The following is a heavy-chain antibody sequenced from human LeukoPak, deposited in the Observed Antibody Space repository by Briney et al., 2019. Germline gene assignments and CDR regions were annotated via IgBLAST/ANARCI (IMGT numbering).Heavy chain of an antibody. Sequence: PGGSLRLSCAASGFTVSSNYMSWVRQAPGKGLEWVTVIYSGGSTYYADSVKGRFTISRHNSKNTLYLQMNSLRAEDTAVYYCARVVGIAAAGRGWFDPWGQGTLVTASS. CDR3: ARVVGIAAAGRGWFDP. D-gene: IGHD6-13*01. CDR2: IYSGGST. V-gene: IGHV3-53*04. CDR1: GFTVSSNY. J-gene: IGHJ5*02.